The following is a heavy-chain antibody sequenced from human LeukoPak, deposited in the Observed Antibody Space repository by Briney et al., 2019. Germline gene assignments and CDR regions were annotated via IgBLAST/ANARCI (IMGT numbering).Heavy chain of an antibody. CDR2: IYTSGST. J-gene: IGHJ4*02. Sequence: SETLSLTCTVSGGSISSGSYYWSWIRQPAGKGLEWIGRIYTSGSTNYNPSLKSRVTISVDTSKNQFSLKLSSVTAADTAVYYCARLIKYYFDYWGQGTLVTVSS. CDR1: GGSISSGSYY. CDR3: ARLIKYYFDY. V-gene: IGHV4-61*02.